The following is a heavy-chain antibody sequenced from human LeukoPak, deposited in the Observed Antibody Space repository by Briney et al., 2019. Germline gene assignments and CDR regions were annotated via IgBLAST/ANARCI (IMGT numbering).Heavy chain of an antibody. CDR2: VSSSGVTT. CDR3: AKDRSDTDMVYVVDF. Sequence: EGSLRLSCAASGFTFNNYAMSWVRQAPGQGLEWVSSVSSSGVTTYYAGSVKGRFTISRDNSKNTLYLQMNSLTAEDTAVYHCAKDRSDTDMVYVVDFWGRGALVTVSS. J-gene: IGHJ4*02. D-gene: IGHD5-18*01. V-gene: IGHV3-23*01. CDR1: GFTFNNYA.